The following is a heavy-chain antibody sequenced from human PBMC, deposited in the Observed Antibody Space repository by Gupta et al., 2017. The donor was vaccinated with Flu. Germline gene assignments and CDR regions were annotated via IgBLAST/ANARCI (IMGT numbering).Heavy chain of an antibody. CDR2: INHSGST. CDR1: GGSFSGYY. D-gene: IGHD3-3*01. J-gene: IGHJ6*01. V-gene: IGHV4-34*01. CDR3: AMPTYCDCWRCQRNGMDV. Sequence: QVQLQQWGAGLLKPSETLSLTCAVYGGSFSGYYWSWIRQPPGKGLEWIGEINHSGSTNYNPSLKRLVTISVDTSKTQFSLKLSFVTPAHTAVYYCAMPTYCDCWRCQRNGMDVWGQVRTVAVDS.